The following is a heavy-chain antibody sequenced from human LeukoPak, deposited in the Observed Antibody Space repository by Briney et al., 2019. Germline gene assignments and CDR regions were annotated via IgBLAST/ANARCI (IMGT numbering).Heavy chain of an antibody. CDR3: AARVDCSGGSCYSNYYYGMDV. V-gene: IGHV1-69*13. J-gene: IGHJ6*02. D-gene: IGHD2-15*01. CDR1: GGTFSSYA. Sequence: ASVKVSCKASGGTFSSYAISWVRQAPGQGLEWMGGIIPIFGTANYAQKFQGRVTITADESTSTAYMELSSLGSEDTAVYYCAARVDCSGGSCYSNYYYGMDVWGQGTTVTVSS. CDR2: IIPIFGTA.